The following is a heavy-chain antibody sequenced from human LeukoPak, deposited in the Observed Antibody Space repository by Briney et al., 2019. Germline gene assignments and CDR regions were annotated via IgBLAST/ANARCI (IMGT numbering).Heavy chain of an antibody. J-gene: IGHJ4*02. V-gene: IGHV3-23*01. D-gene: IGHD3-3*01. CDR3: AKIRYDNTIFGVVQPPDY. CDR1: GFTFSSYA. CDR2: ISGSGGST. Sequence: GGSLRLSCAASGFTFSSYAMTWVRQAPGKGLEWVSAISGSGGSTYYADSVKGRLTISRDNSKNTLYLQMNGLRAEDTAVYYCAKIRYDNTIFGVVQPPDYWGQGTLVTVSS.